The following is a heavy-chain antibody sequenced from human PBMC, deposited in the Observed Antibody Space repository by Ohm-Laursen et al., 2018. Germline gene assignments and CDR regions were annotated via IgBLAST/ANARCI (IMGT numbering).Heavy chain of an antibody. CDR1: GFTFSTYP. CDR2: ADSGGSAT. Sequence: SLRLSCTASGFTFSTYPMHWVRQGPGKGVVWVSRADSGGSATSYADSVKGRFTISRDNSKNMLYLQMNSLRAEGTAVYYCAKDAADAWLDDAFDIWGQGTMVTVSS. V-gene: IGHV3-74*01. CDR3: AKDAADAWLDDAFDI. D-gene: IGHD5-12*01. J-gene: IGHJ3*02.